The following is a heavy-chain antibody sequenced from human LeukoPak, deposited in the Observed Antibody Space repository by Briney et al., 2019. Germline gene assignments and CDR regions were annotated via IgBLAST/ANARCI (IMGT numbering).Heavy chain of an antibody. CDR1: GGSFSGYY. CDR2: INHSGST. CDR3: ARTMIGYSYGSRNGRGVYYFDY. D-gene: IGHD5-18*01. Sequence: PSETLSLTCAVYGGSFSGYYWSWIRQPPGKGLEWIGEINHSGSTNYNPSLKSRVTISVDTSKNQFSLKLSSVTAADTAVYYCARTMIGYSYGSRNGRGVYYFDYWGQGTLVTVPS. V-gene: IGHV4-34*01. J-gene: IGHJ4*02.